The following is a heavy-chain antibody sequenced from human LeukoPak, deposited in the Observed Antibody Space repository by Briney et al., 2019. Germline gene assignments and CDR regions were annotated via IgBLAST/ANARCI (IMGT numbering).Heavy chain of an antibody. CDR1: GFTLSIYG. D-gene: IGHD2-2*01. V-gene: IGHV3-33*01. Sequence: GGSLRLSCAASGFTLSIYGMHWVRQVPGKGLEWVAVIWYDGSNKYYADSVKGRFTISRDNSKNTLYLQMNSLRAEDTAVYYCARSYCSSTSCYADYWGQGTLVTVSS. J-gene: IGHJ4*02. CDR3: ARSYCSSTSCYADY. CDR2: IWYDGSNK.